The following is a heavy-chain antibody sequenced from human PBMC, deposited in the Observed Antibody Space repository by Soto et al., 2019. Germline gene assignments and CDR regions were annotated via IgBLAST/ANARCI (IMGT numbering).Heavy chain of an antibody. CDR3: ARDRGLAPPVAGNTHYYYYMDV. Sequence: QDQLVQSGVEVKKPGASVKVSCKASGYSFTNYGITWVRQAPGQGFEWMGWISAYTGNTNYAQKFQGRVTMTTDASKGTAYLELSSLRSDDTALDYCARDRGLAPPVAGNTHYYYYMDVWCKGTTVSVSS. V-gene: IGHV1-18*01. CDR2: ISAYTGNT. CDR1: GYSFTNYG. J-gene: IGHJ6*03. D-gene: IGHD6-19*01.